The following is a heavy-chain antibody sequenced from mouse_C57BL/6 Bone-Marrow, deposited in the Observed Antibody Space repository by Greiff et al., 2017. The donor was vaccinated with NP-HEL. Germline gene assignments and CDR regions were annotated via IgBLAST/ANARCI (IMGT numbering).Heavy chain of an antibody. V-gene: IGHV14-2*01. CDR2: IDPEDGET. Sequence: VQLQQSGAELVKPGASVKLSCTASGFNIKDYYMHWVKQRTEQGLEWIGRIDPEDGETKYAPKFQGKATITADTSSNTAYLQLSSLTSEDTAVYYCARGVPFTTVVATNYYAMDYWGQGTSVTVSS. CDR1: GFNIKDYY. CDR3: ARGVPFTTVVATNYYAMDY. D-gene: IGHD1-1*01. J-gene: IGHJ4*01.